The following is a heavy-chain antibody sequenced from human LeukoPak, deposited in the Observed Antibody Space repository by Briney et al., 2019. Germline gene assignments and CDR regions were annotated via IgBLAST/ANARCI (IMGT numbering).Heavy chain of an antibody. CDR3: ARLTYYYDRSGYYYY. J-gene: IGHJ4*02. CDR1: GGSFSGYY. D-gene: IGHD3-22*01. Sequence: PSETLSLTCAVYGGSFSGYYWSWIRQPPEKGLEWIGEINHSGSTNYNPSLKSRVTISVDTSKNQFSLKLSSVTAADTAVYYCARLTYYYDRSGYYYYWGQGTLVTVSS. V-gene: IGHV4-34*01. CDR2: INHSGST.